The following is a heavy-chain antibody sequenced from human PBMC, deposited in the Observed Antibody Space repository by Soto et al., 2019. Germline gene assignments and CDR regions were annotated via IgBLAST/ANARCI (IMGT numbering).Heavy chain of an antibody. J-gene: IGHJ5*02. CDR3: ATNWGFWNYSYNNWFDP. CDR1: GYTLTELS. D-gene: IGHD1-7*01. Sequence: ASVKVSCKVSGYTLTELSMHWVRQAPGKGLEWMGGFDPEDGETIYAQKFQGKVTMTEDTSTDTAYMELSSLRSEDTAVYYCATNWGFWNYSYNNWFDPWGQGTLVTVSS. V-gene: IGHV1-24*01. CDR2: FDPEDGET.